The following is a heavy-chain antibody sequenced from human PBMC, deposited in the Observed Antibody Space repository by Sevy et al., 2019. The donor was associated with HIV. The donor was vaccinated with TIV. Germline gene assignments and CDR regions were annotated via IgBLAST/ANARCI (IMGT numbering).Heavy chain of an antibody. Sequence: GGSLRLSCTASGFTLSSYGMHWVRQAPGKGLEWVAVIRYDGSNKYYADSVKGRFTIARNNSKNTQYLQMNSLRAEDTAVYYCARDRLGITISAEWGGGMDVWGQGTTVTVSS. D-gene: IGHD3-3*01. V-gene: IGHV3-33*01. J-gene: IGHJ6*02. CDR3: ARDRLGITISAEWGGGMDV. CDR2: IRYDGSNK. CDR1: GFTLSSYG.